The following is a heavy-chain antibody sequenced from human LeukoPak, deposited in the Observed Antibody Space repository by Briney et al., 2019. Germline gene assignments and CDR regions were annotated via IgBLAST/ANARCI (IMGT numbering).Heavy chain of an antibody. D-gene: IGHD3-16*01. CDR2: IWYDGSNK. J-gene: IGHJ4*02. V-gene: IGHV3-33*06. Sequence: PGGSLRLSCAASGFTFSSYGMHWVRQAPGKGLEWVAVIWYDGSNKYYAVSVKGRLTISRDNSKNTLYLQMNSLRSEYTAVYYCAKDTGGRYDYVWGPPLRRADTGDYWGQGTLVTVSS. CDR1: GFTFSSYG. CDR3: AKDTGGRYDYVWGPPLRRADTGDY.